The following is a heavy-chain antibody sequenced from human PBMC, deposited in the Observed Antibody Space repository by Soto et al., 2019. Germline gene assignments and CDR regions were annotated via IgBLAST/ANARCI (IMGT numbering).Heavy chain of an antibody. D-gene: IGHD3-10*01. V-gene: IGHV3-15*01. CDR1: GFTFSNAW. J-gene: IGHJ4*02. Sequence: EVQLVESGGGLVKPGGSLRLSCAASGFTFSNAWMSWVRQAPGKGLEWVSRIKRKTDGGTTDYAAPVKGRFTISRDDSDNTVYLQMTSLKIEDTAVYYCATGGHFYGDCGQGTLVTVSS. CDR2: IKRKTDGGTT. CDR3: ATGGHFYGD.